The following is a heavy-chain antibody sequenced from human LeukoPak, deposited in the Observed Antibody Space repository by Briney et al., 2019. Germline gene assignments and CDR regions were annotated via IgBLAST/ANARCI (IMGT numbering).Heavy chain of an antibody. CDR3: ARVRLYGYSGYDKYYFDY. CDR1: GFTFSSYW. D-gene: IGHD5-12*01. V-gene: IGHV3-7*01. Sequence: PGGSLRLSCAASGFTFSSYWMSWVRQAPGKGLEWVANIKQDGSEKYYVDSVKGRFTISRDNAKNSLYLQMNSLRAEDTAVYYCARVRLYGYSGYDKYYFDYWGQGTLVTVSS. CDR2: IKQDGSEK. J-gene: IGHJ4*02.